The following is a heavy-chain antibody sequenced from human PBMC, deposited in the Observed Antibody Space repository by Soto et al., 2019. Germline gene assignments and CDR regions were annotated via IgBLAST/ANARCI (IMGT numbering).Heavy chain of an antibody. CDR3: ARGSKDSYPGSRIFDF. J-gene: IGHJ4*02. V-gene: IGHV3-11*01. D-gene: IGHD3-10*01. CDR1: GFTFSDYY. CDR2: ISSGGSSQ. Sequence: QVQLVESGGGLVKPGGSLRLSCAASGFTFSDYYMSWIRQAPGKGLEWVSYISSGGSSQYYTESVKGRFTISRDNSKKTLYLQMSSLRADDSAVYFCARGSKDSYPGSRIFDFWGRGTLVTVSS.